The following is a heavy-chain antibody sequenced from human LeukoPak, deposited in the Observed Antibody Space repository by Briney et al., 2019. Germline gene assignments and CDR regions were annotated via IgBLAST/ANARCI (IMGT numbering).Heavy chain of an antibody. Sequence: SETLSLTCTVSSGSISNSNYYWGWIRQPPGKGLEWIGSIFYSGSTDYNPSLKSRVTISVDTSKNQFSLKLNSVTAADTAVYYCARLNQWLARRKFDYWGQGTLVTVSS. CDR1: SGSISNSNYY. CDR3: ARLNQWLARRKFDY. V-gene: IGHV4-39*01. D-gene: IGHD6-19*01. J-gene: IGHJ4*02. CDR2: IFYSGST.